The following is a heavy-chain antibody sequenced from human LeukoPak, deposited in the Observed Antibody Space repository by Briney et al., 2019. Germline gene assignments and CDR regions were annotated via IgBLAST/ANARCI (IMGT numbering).Heavy chain of an antibody. Sequence: KSSETLSLTCTVSGGSIRSSYYYWGWIRQPPGKGLEWIGSIYDSGSTYYNPSLKSRVTISVDTSKNQFSLKLNSVTAADTAVYYCAKEYCSNSVCHSLDYRGQGTLVTVSS. CDR2: IYDSGST. J-gene: IGHJ4*02. V-gene: IGHV4-39*02. D-gene: IGHD2-8*01. CDR1: GGSIRSSYYY. CDR3: AKEYCSNSVCHSLDY.